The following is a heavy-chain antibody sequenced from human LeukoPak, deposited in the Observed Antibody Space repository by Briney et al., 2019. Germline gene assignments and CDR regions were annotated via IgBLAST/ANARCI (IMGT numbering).Heavy chain of an antibody. CDR2: INPIFGTA. J-gene: IGHJ6*03. D-gene: IGHD6-13*01. V-gene: IGHV1-69*05. Sequence: GASVKVSCKAAGGTFTSYAISWGRQAPGQGLEWMGGINPIFGTANYAQKFQGRGAITTDESTTTAYMDLSTLRSEDTAVSYSARDHWRSSSWYYYYYMDVWGKGTPVTISS. CDR1: GGTFTSYA. CDR3: ARDHWRSSSWYYYYYMDV.